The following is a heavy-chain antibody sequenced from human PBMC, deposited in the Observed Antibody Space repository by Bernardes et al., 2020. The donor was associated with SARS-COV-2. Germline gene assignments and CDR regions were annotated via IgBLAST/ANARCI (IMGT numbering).Heavy chain of an antibody. Sequence: TLSLTCTVSGGSISSGDYYWSWIRQPPGKGLEWIGYIYYSGSTYYNPSLKSRVTISVDTSKNQFSLKLSSVTAADTAVYYCASGYSDYDPGYYLDYWGQGTLVTVSS. D-gene: IGHD5-12*01. J-gene: IGHJ4*02. CDR2: IYYSGST. V-gene: IGHV4-30-4*01. CDR3: ASGYSDYDPGYYLDY. CDR1: GGSISSGDYY.